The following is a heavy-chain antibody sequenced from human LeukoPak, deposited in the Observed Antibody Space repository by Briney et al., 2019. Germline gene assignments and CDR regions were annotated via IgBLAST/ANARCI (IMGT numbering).Heavy chain of an antibody. CDR1: GGSFSGYY. J-gene: IGHJ4*02. V-gene: IGHV4-34*01. CDR2: INHSGST. D-gene: IGHD3-10*01. CDR3: ARSQLFRGADY. Sequence: AETLFLTCAVYGGSFSGYYWSWIRQPPGKGLEWIGEINHSGSTNYNPSLKSRVTISVDTSKNQFSLKLSSVTAADTAVYYCARSQLFRGADYWGEGTLVTVSS.